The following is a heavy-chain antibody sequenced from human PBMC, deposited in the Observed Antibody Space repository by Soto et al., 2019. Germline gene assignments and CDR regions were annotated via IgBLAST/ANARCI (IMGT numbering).Heavy chain of an antibody. Sequence: PGGSLRLSCAASGFTFSSYSMNWVRQAPGKGLEGVSYISSSSSTIYYADSVKGRFTISRDNAKNSLYLQMNSLRDEDTAVYYCARDGVDTAMVSYYYYYYGMDVWGQGTTVTVSS. J-gene: IGHJ6*02. CDR3: ARDGVDTAMVSYYYYYYGMDV. V-gene: IGHV3-48*02. D-gene: IGHD5-18*01. CDR2: ISSSSSTI. CDR1: GFTFSSYS.